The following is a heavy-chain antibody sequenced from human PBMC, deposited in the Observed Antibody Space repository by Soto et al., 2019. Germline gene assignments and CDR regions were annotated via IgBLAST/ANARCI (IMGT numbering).Heavy chain of an antibody. V-gene: IGHV1-2*02. CDR2: MRTASGDT. CDR3: ARRSSTYLNEVIYDI. D-gene: IGHD3-10*01. CDR1: RYTFTSYD. J-gene: IGHJ1*01. Sequence: ASVKVSCKASRYTFTSYDIFWVRQSPGQGLERMGWMRTASGDTHYAQNFQGRVTMTRDTSISTAYMELNNLVSDDTAVYYCARRSSTYLNEVIYDIWGQGTLVTVSS.